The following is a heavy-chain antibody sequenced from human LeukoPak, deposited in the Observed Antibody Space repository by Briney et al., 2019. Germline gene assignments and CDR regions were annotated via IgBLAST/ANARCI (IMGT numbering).Heavy chain of an antibody. CDR1: GFTFSSYA. CDR2: ISDSGGST. V-gene: IGHV3-23*01. CDR3: AKGDCSSTSCYSEYYYYGMDV. Sequence: PGGSLRLSCAASGFTFSSYAMSSVRQAPGKGLEWVSAISDSGGSTYYADSVKGRFTISRDNSKNKLYLKMNSLRAEDTAVYYCAKGDCSSTSCYSEYYYYGMDVWGKGTTVTVPS. D-gene: IGHD2-2*02. J-gene: IGHJ6*04.